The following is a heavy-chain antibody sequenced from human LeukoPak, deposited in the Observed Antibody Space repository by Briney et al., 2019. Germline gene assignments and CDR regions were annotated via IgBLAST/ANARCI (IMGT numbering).Heavy chain of an antibody. Sequence: KASETLSLTCAVYGGSFSGYYWSWIRQPPGKGLEWIGYIYYSGSTYYNPSLKSRVTISVDTSKNQFSLKLSSVTAADTAVYYCARDGWSGYDCWGQGALVTVSS. V-gene: IGHV4-34*09. CDR1: GGSFSGYY. CDR3: ARDGWSGYDC. CDR2: IYYSGST. J-gene: IGHJ4*02. D-gene: IGHD3-3*01.